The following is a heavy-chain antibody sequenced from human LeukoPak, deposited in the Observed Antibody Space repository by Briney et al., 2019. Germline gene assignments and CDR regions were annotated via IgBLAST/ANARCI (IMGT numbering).Heavy chain of an antibody. CDR3: ARHNYYDSSGYYPLGY. CDR2: IYYSGNT. D-gene: IGHD3-22*01. CDR1: GGSVSGYY. J-gene: IGHJ4*02. V-gene: IGHV4-59*08. Sequence: SETLSLTCTVSGGSVSGYYWSWIRQPPGKGLEWIGYIYYSGNTKFNPSLKSRVTMSVDTSKNQFSLRLSSVTAADTAVYYCARHNYYDSSGYYPLGYWGQGTLVTVSS.